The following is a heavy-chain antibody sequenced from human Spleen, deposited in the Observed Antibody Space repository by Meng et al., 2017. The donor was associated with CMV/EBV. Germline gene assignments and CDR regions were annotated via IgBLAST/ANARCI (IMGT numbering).Heavy chain of an antibody. V-gene: IGHV1-2*04. Sequence: QVQLVQSGAEVEKPGASVKVSCKASGYTFTAYFIDWIRQAPGQGLEWMGRINPNSGGTKYARNFQGWVTMTRDTSINTAYMELNRLRSDDTAMYYCAREVNAAQPDYWGQGTLVTVSS. J-gene: IGHJ4*02. CDR1: GYTFTAYF. CDR3: AREVNAAQPDY. CDR2: INPNSGGT. D-gene: IGHD2-15*01.